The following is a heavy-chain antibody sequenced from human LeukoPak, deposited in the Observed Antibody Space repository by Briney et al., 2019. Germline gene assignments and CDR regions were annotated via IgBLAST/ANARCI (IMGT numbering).Heavy chain of an antibody. CDR1: GYTFTSYG. V-gene: IGHV1-18*01. CDR2: ISAYNGNT. D-gene: IGHD2-15*01. Sequence: ASVKVSCKASGYTFTSYGISWVRQAPGQGLEWMGWISAYNGNTNCAQKLQGRVTMTTDTSTSTAYMELRSLRSDDTAVYYCARARTAATYRSYYYYYYMDVWGKGTTVTVSS. J-gene: IGHJ6*03. CDR3: ARARTAATYRSYYYYYYMDV.